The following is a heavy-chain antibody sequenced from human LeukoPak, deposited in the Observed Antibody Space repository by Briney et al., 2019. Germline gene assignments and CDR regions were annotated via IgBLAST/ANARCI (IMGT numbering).Heavy chain of an antibody. CDR1: GYSFTSYW. CDR3: ARLVHSANWFDP. J-gene: IGHJ5*02. D-gene: IGHD2-21*01. Sequence: KTGESLRISCKGSGYSFTSYWISWVRQLPGKGLEWMGRIDPSDSYTNYSPSFQGHVTISADKSISTAYLQWSSLKASDTAMYYCARLVHSANWFDPWGQGTLVTVSS. V-gene: IGHV5-10-1*01. CDR2: IDPSDSYT.